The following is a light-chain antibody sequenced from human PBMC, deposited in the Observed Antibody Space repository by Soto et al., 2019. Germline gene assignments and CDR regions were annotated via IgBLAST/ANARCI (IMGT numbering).Light chain of an antibody. V-gene: IGLV2-14*01. CDR3: SSFTSTRTYV. CDR2: EVN. J-gene: IGLJ1*01. Sequence: QSALTQPASVSGSPGQSITISCTGTSSDVGGCNCVSWYQQHPGKAPKLMIYEVNNRPSGVSNRFSGSKSGNTASLTISGLQAEDEADYYCSSFTSTRTYVFGTGTKVTV. CDR1: SSDVGGCNC.